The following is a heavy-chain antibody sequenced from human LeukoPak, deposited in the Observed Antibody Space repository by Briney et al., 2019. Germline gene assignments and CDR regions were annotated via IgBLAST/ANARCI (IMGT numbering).Heavy chain of an antibody. V-gene: IGHV1-69*05. J-gene: IGHJ5*02. CDR2: IIPIFGTA. CDR1: GGTFSSYA. CDR3: ARDRRYYDFWSGQNNWFDP. Sequence: GASVKVSCKASGGTFSSYAISWVRQAPGQGLEWMGGIIPIFGTANYAQKFQRRVTITTDESTSTAYMELSSLRSEDTAVYYCARDRRYYDFWSGQNNWFDPWGQGTLVTVSS. D-gene: IGHD3-3*01.